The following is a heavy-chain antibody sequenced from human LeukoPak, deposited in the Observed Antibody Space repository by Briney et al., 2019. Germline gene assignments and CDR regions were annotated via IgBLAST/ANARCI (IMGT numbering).Heavy chain of an antibody. D-gene: IGHD3-16*01. Sequence: GGSLRLSCAASGFTFSSYAMSGVRQAPGKRLEWVSGINWTGGITAYADSVRGRFTISRDNAKHSLYLQMNSLRAEDTALYYWASSRLGGAFDIWGQGTMATVSS. V-gene: IGHV3-20*04. J-gene: IGHJ3*02. CDR2: INWTGGIT. CDR1: GFTFSSYA. CDR3: ASSRLGGAFDI.